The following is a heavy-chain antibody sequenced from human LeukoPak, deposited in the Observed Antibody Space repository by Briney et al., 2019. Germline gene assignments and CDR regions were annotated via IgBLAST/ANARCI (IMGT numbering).Heavy chain of an antibody. D-gene: IGHD3-10*01. CDR1: GGSISSSIYF. Sequence: KPSETLSLTCTVSGGSISSSIYFWGWIRQPPGKGLEWIGSIYYSGSTYYNPSLKSRVSISVDTSKNQFSLRLSSVTAADTAVYYCARRKGSGTYYFDYWGQGTLVTVSS. J-gene: IGHJ4*02. CDR2: IYYSGST. CDR3: ARRKGSGTYYFDY. V-gene: IGHV4-39*01.